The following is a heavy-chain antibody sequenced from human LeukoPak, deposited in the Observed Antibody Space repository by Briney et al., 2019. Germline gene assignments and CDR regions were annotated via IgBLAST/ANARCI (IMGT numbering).Heavy chain of an antibody. V-gene: IGHV3-21*01. CDR2: ISSSSSYI. CDR3: ARDKYSYGYFDY. D-gene: IGHD5-18*01. J-gene: IGHJ4*02. Sequence: PGGSLRLSCAASGFTFSSYSMNWVRQAPGKGLEWVSSISSSSSYIYYADSVKGRFTISRDNAKNSLYLQMNSLRAEDTAVYYCARDKYSYGYFDYWGQGTLVTVSS. CDR1: GFTFSSYS.